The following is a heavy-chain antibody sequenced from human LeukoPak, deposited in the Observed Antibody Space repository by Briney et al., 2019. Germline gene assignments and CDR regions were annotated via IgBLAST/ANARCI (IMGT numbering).Heavy chain of an antibody. CDR3: ARERGITMIVYDY. D-gene: IGHD3-22*01. CDR1: GGTFSSYA. V-gene: IGHV1-69*05. J-gene: IGHJ4*02. Sequence: ASVKVYCKASGGTFSSYAISWVRQAPGQGLEWMGRIIPIFGTANYAQKFQGRVTITTDESTSTAYMELSSLRSEDTGVYYCARERGITMIVYDYWGQGTLVTVSS. CDR2: IIPIFGTA.